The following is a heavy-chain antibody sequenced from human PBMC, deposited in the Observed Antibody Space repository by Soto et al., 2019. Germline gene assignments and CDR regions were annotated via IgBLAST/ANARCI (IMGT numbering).Heavy chain of an antibody. Sequence: EVQLVESGGGLVQTGRSLRLSCAASGFTFDDYAMHWVRQAPGKGLEWVSGISWNSGSIGYADSVKGRFTISRDNAKNTQYQQLNGLRAEDTALYYCAKDNQWGYYYRRCVWCQGTTVTVSS. CDR1: GFTFDDYA. J-gene: IGHJ6*02. D-gene: IGHD1-26*01. V-gene: IGHV3-9*01. CDR2: ISWNSGSI. CDR3: AKDNQWGYYYRRCV.